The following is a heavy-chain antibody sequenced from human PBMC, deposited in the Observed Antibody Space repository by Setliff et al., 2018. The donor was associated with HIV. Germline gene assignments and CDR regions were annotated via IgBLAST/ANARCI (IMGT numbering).Heavy chain of an antibody. V-gene: IGHV4-4*08. CDR3: ARDGAAVGGTHGLDS. D-gene: IGHD6-19*01. CDR2: IYGSGGA. J-gene: IGHJ4*02. Sequence: SETLSLTCTLSGGSLSSFYWSWIRQPPGKGLEWLGYIYGSGGAIYNPSLKSRHTLSVDTPNNQFSLKVTSLSAADTAVYYCARDGAAVGGTHGLDSWGQGTLVTVSS. CDR1: GGSLSSFY.